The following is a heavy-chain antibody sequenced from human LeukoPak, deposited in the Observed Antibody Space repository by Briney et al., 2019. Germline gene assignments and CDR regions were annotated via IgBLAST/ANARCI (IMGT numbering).Heavy chain of an antibody. Sequence: SETLSLTCTVSGGSVTSTYYYWGWIRQPPGKGLEWIGNIYNSGNTYYNPSLKGRVTKSLDTSKNQFSLTLTSVTAADTAVYYCASSGSYSFHAFDIWGQGTMVTVSS. V-gene: IGHV4-39*07. CDR1: GGSVTSTYYY. D-gene: IGHD1-26*01. CDR2: IYNSGNT. J-gene: IGHJ3*02. CDR3: ASSGSYSFHAFDI.